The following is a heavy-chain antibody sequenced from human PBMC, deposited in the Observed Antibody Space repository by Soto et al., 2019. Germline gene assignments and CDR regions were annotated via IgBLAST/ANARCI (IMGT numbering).Heavy chain of an antibody. CDR1: GFAFSSYA. J-gene: IGHJ4*02. CDR2: ISGGGGVI. V-gene: IGHV3-23*01. D-gene: IGHD2-21*01. Sequence: PGGSLRLSCTASGFAFSSYAMNWVRQAPGQGLEWVSGISGGGGVIYYAESVKGRFTISRDNSKNTLYLQMNSLRAEDTALYYCAKDMRTGVANYFDYWGQGTLVTVSS. CDR3: AKDMRTGVANYFDY.